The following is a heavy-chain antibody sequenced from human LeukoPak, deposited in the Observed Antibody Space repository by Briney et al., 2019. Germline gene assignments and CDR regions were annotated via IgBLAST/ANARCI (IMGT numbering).Heavy chain of an antibody. D-gene: IGHD5-12*01. Sequence: SETLSLTCTVSGGSISSYYWSWIRQPPGKGLEWIGSIYYSGSTYYNPSLKSRVTISVDTSKNQFSLKLSSVTAADTAVYYCARHIVATIPLDVWGKGTTVTISS. CDR2: IYYSGST. J-gene: IGHJ6*04. V-gene: IGHV4-59*05. CDR3: ARHIVATIPLDV. CDR1: GGSISSYY.